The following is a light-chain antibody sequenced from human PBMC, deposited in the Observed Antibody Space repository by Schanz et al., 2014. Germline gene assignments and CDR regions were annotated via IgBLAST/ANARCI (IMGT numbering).Light chain of an antibody. CDR1: SSDVGSYNR. CDR3: CSYAGSSTFV. J-gene: IGLJ3*02. CDR2: EVN. Sequence: QSALTQPPSVSGSPGQSVTISCTGTSSDVGSYNRVSWFQQPPGTAPKLMIYEVNNRPSGVPDRFSGSKSGNTASLTISGLQAEDEADYYCCSYAGSSTFVFGGGTKLTVL. V-gene: IGLV2-18*02.